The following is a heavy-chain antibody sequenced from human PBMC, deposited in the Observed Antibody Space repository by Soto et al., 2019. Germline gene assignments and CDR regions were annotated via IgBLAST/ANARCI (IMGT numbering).Heavy chain of an antibody. D-gene: IGHD3-10*01. CDR2: IWYDGSNK. CDR1: GFTFSSYG. V-gene: IGHV3-33*01. J-gene: IGHJ4*02. Sequence: QVQLVESGGGVVQPGRSLRLSCAASGFTFSSYGMHWVRQAPGKGLEWVAVIWYDGSNKYYADSVKGRFTISRDNSKNTLYLQMNSLRAEDTAVYYCARESITMVRGVAYWGQGTLVTVSS. CDR3: ARESITMVRGVAY.